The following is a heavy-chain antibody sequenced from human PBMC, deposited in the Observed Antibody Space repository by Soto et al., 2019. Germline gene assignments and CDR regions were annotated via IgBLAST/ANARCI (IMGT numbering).Heavy chain of an antibody. CDR1: GGTFSSYA. CDR3: ARDRVEEDIVVVPAAIRGAYYYYGMDV. J-gene: IGHJ6*02. D-gene: IGHD2-2*02. Sequence: SVKVSCKASGGTFSSYAIGWVRQAPGQGLEWMGGIIPIFGTANYAQKFQGRVTITADESTSTAYMELSSLRSEDTAVYYCARDRVEEDIVVVPAAIRGAYYYYGMDVWGQGTTVTVSS. V-gene: IGHV1-69*13. CDR2: IIPIFGTA.